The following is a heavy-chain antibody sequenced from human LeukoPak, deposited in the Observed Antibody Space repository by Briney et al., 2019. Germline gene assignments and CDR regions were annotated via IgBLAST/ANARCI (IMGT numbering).Heavy chain of an antibody. CDR2: IKQDGSEK. Sequence: EGSLRLSCAASGFTFSSYWMSWVRQAPGEGLEWVANIKQDGSEKYYVDSVKGRFTISRDNAKNSLYLQMNSLRAEDTAVYYCANSHSYYDFWSGYYGYFDYWGQGTLVTVSS. J-gene: IGHJ4*02. CDR1: GFTFSSYW. V-gene: IGHV3-7*01. CDR3: ANSHSYYDFWSGYYGYFDY. D-gene: IGHD3-3*01.